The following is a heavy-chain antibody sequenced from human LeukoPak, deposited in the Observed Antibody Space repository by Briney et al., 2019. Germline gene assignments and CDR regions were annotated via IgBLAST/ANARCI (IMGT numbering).Heavy chain of an antibody. Sequence: GRSLRLSCAASGFTFSSYAMHWVRQAPGKGLEWVAVISYDGSNKYYADSVKGRFTISRDNSKNTLYLQMNSLRAEDTAVYYCASSPWSYYAWGQGTLVTVSS. J-gene: IGHJ4*02. CDR2: ISYDGSNK. D-gene: IGHD1-26*01. CDR3: ASSPWSYYA. V-gene: IGHV3-30*04. CDR1: GFTFSSYA.